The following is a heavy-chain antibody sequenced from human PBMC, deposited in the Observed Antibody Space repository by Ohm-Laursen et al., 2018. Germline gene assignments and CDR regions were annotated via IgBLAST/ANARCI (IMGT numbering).Heavy chain of an antibody. D-gene: IGHD3-9*01. Sequence: SETLSLTCTVSGGSINSYYWSWFRQSAGRGLEWIGRIYSSGSTNYNPSLQSRVIMSVDTSKSQFSLRLSSVTAADTAVYYRAGMYYDILTGYSRYYFAYWGQGTLVTVSS. CDR3: AGMYYDILTGYSRYYFAY. J-gene: IGHJ4*02. V-gene: IGHV4-4*07. CDR1: GGSINSYY. CDR2: IYSSGST.